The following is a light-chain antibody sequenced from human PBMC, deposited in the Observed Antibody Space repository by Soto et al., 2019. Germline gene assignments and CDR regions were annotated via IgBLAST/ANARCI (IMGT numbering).Light chain of an antibody. CDR2: GAS. J-gene: IGKJ1*01. Sequence: EIVLTQSPATLSVSPGERAALSCRASQSVSNNLAWYQQKPGQPPRLLIFGASTRATGIPARFSGSGSEAEFALTIRTLQSEDFAVYYCQQYGSSPRTFDQGTKVEIK. CDR3: QQYGSSPRT. CDR1: QSVSNN. V-gene: IGKV3D-15*01.